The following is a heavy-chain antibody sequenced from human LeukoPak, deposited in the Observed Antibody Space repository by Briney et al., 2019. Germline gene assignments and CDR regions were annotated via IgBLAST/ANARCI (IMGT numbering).Heavy chain of an antibody. V-gene: IGHV4-59*01. Sequence: SETLSLTCTVSGGSISSYYWSWIRQPPGKGLEWIGYIYYSGSTNYNPSLKSRVTISVDTSKNQFSLRLDSVTAADTAVYYCARTGTLGYYYYGMDVWDQGTTVTVS. CDR1: GGSISSYY. CDR2: IYYSGST. D-gene: IGHD1-1*01. J-gene: IGHJ6*02. CDR3: ARTGTLGYYYYGMDV.